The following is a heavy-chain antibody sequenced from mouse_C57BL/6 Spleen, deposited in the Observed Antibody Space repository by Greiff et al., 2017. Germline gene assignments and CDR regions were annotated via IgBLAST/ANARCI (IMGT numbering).Heavy chain of an antibody. Sequence: VQLQQSGPGMVKPSQSLSLTCTVTGYSITSGYDWHWIRHFPGNKLEWMGYISYSGSTNYNPSLKSRISITHDTSKNHFFLKLNSVTTEDTATYYCARGDYYGSSLFDYWGQGTTLTVSS. CDR2: ISYSGST. D-gene: IGHD1-1*01. CDR3: ARGDYYGSSLFDY. J-gene: IGHJ2*01. CDR1: GYSITSGYD. V-gene: IGHV3-1*01.